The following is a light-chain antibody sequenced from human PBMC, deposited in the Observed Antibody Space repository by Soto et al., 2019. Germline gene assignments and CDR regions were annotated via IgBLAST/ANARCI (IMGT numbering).Light chain of an antibody. CDR1: PSVSSSY. CDR3: QQYGSSQWT. J-gene: IGKJ1*01. Sequence: EIGLTQSPGTLSLSPGERATLSCRASPSVSSSYLAWYQQKPGQAPRLLIYGASSRATGIPDRFSGSGSGTDFTLTISRLEPEDFAVYYCQQYGSSQWTFGQGTKVEIK. V-gene: IGKV3-20*01. CDR2: GAS.